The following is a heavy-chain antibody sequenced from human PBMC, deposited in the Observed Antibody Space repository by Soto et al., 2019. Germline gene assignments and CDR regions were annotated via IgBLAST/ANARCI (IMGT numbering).Heavy chain of an antibody. CDR3: ARGNCSSPNCYSFSGYYGMDV. J-gene: IGHJ6*02. CDR2: IYTSGST. D-gene: IGHD2-2*01. V-gene: IGHV4-4*07. Sequence: PSEPLSLTCTVSGGSTSSYYGSWIRQPAGKGLEWIGRIYTSGSTNYNPSLKSRVTMSLDTSKNQFSLKLTSVTAADTALYYCARGNCSSPNCYSFSGYYGMDVWGQGTTVTVSS. CDR1: GGSTSSYY.